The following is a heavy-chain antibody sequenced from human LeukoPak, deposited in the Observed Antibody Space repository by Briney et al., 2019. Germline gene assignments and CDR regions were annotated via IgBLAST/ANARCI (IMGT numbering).Heavy chain of an antibody. J-gene: IGHJ4*02. Sequence: SETLFLTCTVSGGSISSYYWSWIRQPPGKGLEWIGYIYYSGSTNYNPSLKSRVTISVDTSKNQFSLKLSSVTAADTAVYYCARRSGSGWLPFDYWGQGTLVTVSS. CDR2: IYYSGST. CDR3: ARRSGSGWLPFDY. D-gene: IGHD5-24*01. V-gene: IGHV4-59*08. CDR1: GGSISSYY.